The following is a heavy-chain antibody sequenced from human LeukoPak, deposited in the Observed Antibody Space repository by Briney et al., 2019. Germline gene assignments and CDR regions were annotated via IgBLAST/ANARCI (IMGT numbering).Heavy chain of an antibody. Sequence: ASVKVSCKASGYTFTGYYMHRVRQAPGQGLERTGFVNPNSGDTNYAQKFQGRVTMTRDTSNSTAYMEMSRLRTEDTAVNYCAGPVYYGSGSPIDYWVQGTLVTVSS. CDR3: AGPVYYGSGSPIDY. CDR1: GYTFTGYY. J-gene: IGHJ4*02. CDR2: VNPNSGDT. D-gene: IGHD3-10*01. V-gene: IGHV1-2*02.